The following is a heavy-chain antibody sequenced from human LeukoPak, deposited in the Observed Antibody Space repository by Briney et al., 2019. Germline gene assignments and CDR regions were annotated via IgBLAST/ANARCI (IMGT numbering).Heavy chain of an antibody. CDR3: ASSYCSGGSCPGDFDY. Sequence: ASVKVSCKASGYTFTSYGISWVRQAPGQGLEWMGWISAYNGNTNYAQKLQGRVTMTTDTSTSTAYMELRILRSDDTAVYYCASSYCSGGSCPGDFDYWGQGTLVTVSS. V-gene: IGHV1-18*01. CDR2: ISAYNGNT. CDR1: GYTFTSYG. J-gene: IGHJ4*02. D-gene: IGHD2-15*01.